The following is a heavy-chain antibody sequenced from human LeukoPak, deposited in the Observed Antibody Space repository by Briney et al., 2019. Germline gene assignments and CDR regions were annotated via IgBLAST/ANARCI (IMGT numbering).Heavy chain of an antibody. V-gene: IGHV3-74*01. CDR3: ARDVWRRGYSYGYDY. Sequence: PGGSLRLSCAASGFTFSSYWMHWVRQAPGKGLVWVSRINSDGSSTSYADSVKGRFTISRDSAKNTLYLQMNSLRAEDTAVYYCARDVWRRGYSYGYDYWGQGTLVTVSS. D-gene: IGHD5-18*01. CDR1: GFTFSSYW. J-gene: IGHJ4*02. CDR2: INSDGSST.